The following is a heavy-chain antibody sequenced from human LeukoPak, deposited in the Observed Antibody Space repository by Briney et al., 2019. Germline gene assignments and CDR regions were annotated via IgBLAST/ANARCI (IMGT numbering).Heavy chain of an antibody. V-gene: IGHV3-23*01. J-gene: IGHJ4*02. D-gene: IGHD5-12*01. Sequence: GGSLRLSCAASGFTFSSYWMSWVRQAPGKGLEWVSAISGSGGSTYYADSVKGRFTISRDNSKNTLYLQMNSLRAEDTAVYYCARARSGYDPYYFDYWGQGTLVTVSS. CDR3: ARARSGYDPYYFDY. CDR1: GFTFSSYW. CDR2: ISGSGGST.